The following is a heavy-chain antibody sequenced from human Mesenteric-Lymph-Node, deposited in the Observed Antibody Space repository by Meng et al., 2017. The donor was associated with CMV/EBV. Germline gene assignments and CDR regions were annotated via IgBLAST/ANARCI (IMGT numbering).Heavy chain of an antibody. Sequence: GESLKISCAGSGFAVINNYMTWVRQAPGKGLEWVSVISYDGSNKYYADSVKGRFTISRDNSKNTLYLQMNSLRAEDTAVYYCAGAYYYDSSGHDYWGQGTLVTVSS. V-gene: IGHV3-30-3*01. CDR1: GFAVINNY. CDR3: AGAYYYDSSGHDY. D-gene: IGHD3-22*01. J-gene: IGHJ4*02. CDR2: ISYDGSNK.